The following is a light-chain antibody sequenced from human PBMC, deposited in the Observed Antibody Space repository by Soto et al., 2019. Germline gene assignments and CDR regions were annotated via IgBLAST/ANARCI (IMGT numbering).Light chain of an antibody. CDR2: EGS. CDR1: SSDGGSYNL. Sequence: QSALTQPASVSGSPGQSITISCTGTSSDGGSYNLVSWYQQHPGKAPKLMIYEGSKRPSGVSNRFSGSKSGNTASLTISGLQAEDEADYYCCSYAGSYVFGTGTKLTVL. V-gene: IGLV2-23*01. CDR3: CSYAGSYV. J-gene: IGLJ1*01.